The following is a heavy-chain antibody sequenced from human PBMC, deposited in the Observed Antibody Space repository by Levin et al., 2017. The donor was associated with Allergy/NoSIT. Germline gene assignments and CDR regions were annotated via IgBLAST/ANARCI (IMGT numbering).Heavy chain of an antibody. D-gene: IGHD1-26*01. CDR3: ARVVAEWEALDY. J-gene: IGHJ4*02. V-gene: IGHV3-21*01. Sequence: GESLKISCAASEFTFSSYSMNWVRQAPGKGLEWVSSISSGSSYIYYADSVKGRFTISRDNAKNSLYLQMNSLRAEDTAVYYCARVVAEWEALDYWGQGTLVTVSS. CDR2: ISSGSSYI. CDR1: EFTFSSYS.